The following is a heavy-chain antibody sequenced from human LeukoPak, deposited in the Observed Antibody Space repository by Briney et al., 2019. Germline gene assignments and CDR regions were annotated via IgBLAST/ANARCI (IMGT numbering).Heavy chain of an antibody. Sequence: GGSLRLSCAAPGFTFSSYWMHWVRHAPGKGLVWVSRINSDGSSTSYADSVKGRFTISRDNAKNTLYLQMNSLRAEDTAVYYCASPRLYCSSTSCYAGNFDYWGQGTLVTVSS. CDR1: GFTFSSYW. V-gene: IGHV3-74*01. CDR3: ASPRLYCSSTSCYAGNFDY. J-gene: IGHJ4*02. D-gene: IGHD2-2*01. CDR2: INSDGSST.